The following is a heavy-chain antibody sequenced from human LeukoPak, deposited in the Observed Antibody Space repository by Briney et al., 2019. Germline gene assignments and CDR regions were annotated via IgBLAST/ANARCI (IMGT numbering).Heavy chain of an antibody. J-gene: IGHJ4*02. Sequence: GGSLRLSSAGSGVTFSNYWMHWVRQAPGKGLVWVSRINSDGSSTNYADSVKGRFTISRDNAKNTLYLQMNSLRAEDTAMYYCGRVIAGNSAYYRNFDFWGQGTLVTVSS. CDR1: GVTFSNYW. CDR3: GRVIAGNSAYYRNFDF. V-gene: IGHV3-74*01. D-gene: IGHD3-22*01. CDR2: INSDGSST.